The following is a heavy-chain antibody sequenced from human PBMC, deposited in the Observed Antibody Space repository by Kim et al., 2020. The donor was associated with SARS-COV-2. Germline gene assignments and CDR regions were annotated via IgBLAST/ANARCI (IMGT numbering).Heavy chain of an antibody. Sequence: SNKYADSVKGRFTISRDNSKNTVYLHMNSLRAGDTAVYYCAKDPDASGGGWGQGTLVTVSS. CDR3: AKDPDASGGG. D-gene: IGHD3-10*01. CDR2: SNK. J-gene: IGHJ4*02. V-gene: IGHV3-33*06.